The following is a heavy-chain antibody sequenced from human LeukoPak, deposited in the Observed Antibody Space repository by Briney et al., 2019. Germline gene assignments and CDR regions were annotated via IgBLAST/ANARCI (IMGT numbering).Heavy chain of an antibody. D-gene: IGHD2-15*01. V-gene: IGHV3-53*01. J-gene: IGHJ3*02. CDR1: GFTFSSYW. CDR3: VVVVAASYAFDI. Sequence: GGSLRLSCAASGFTFSSYWMNWVRQAPGKRLVWVSVIYSGGSTYYADSVKGRFTISRDNSKNTLYLQMNSLRAEDTAVYYCVVVVAASYAFDIWGQGTMVTVSS. CDR2: IYSGGST.